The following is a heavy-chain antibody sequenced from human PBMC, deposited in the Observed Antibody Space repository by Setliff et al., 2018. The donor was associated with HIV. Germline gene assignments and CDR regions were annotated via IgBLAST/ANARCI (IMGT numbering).Heavy chain of an antibody. D-gene: IGHD3-10*01. CDR1: GGSISGSSYY. Sequence: SETLSLTCTVSGGSISGSSYYWGWIRQPPGKGLEWIGSIYYSGSTYYNPSLKSRVTISVDTSKNQFSLKLSSVTAADTAVYYCARHGLLWFGAGYNWFDPWGQGTLVTVSS. J-gene: IGHJ5*02. V-gene: IGHV4-39*01. CDR2: IYYSGST. CDR3: ARHGLLWFGAGYNWFDP.